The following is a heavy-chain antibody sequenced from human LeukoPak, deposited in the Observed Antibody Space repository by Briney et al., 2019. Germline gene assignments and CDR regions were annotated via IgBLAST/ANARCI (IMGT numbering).Heavy chain of an antibody. D-gene: IGHD3-22*01. J-gene: IGHJ4*02. CDR1: GSRFTSYW. Sequence: GESLKISCQGSGSRFTSYWIGWVRKPHGKGLEGMGIIYPGDSDTRYSPSFQGQVTISADKSISTAYLQWSSLKASDTAMYYCATLSSGYYYGLDYWGQGTLVTVSS. CDR2: IYPGDSDT. CDR3: ATLSSGYYYGLDY. V-gene: IGHV5-51*01.